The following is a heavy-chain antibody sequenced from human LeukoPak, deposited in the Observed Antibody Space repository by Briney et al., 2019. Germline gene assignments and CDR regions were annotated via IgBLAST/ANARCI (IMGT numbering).Heavy chain of an antibody. CDR1: GFTFSSYW. V-gene: IGHV3-74*01. Sequence: GGSLRLSCAASGFTFSSYWMHWVRQAPGKGLVWVSRIKSDGSSTSYADSVKGRFTISRDNAKNSLYLQMNSLRAEDTAVYYCASLATATIPFDYWGQGTLVTVSS. D-gene: IGHD5-18*01. J-gene: IGHJ4*02. CDR3: ASLATATIPFDY. CDR2: IKSDGSST.